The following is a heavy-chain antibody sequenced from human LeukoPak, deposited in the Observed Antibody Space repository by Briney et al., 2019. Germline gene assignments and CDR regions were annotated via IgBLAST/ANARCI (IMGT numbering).Heavy chain of an antibody. D-gene: IGHD3-3*01. CDR1: GFTFSSYW. CDR2: IKQDGSEK. J-gene: IGHJ2*01. V-gene: IGHV3-7*01. Sequence: GGSLRLSCAASGFTFSSYWMSWVRQAPGKGLEWVANIKQDGSEKYYVDSVKGRFTISRDNAKNLLYLQMNSLRAEDTAVYYCARVSDFWSGYYGYFDLWGRGTLVTVSS. CDR3: ARVSDFWSGYYGYFDL.